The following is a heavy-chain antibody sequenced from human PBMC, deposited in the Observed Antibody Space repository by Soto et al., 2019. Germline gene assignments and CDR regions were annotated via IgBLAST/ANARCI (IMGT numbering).Heavy chain of an antibody. D-gene: IGHD2-2*01. CDR1: GYTLTELS. J-gene: IGHJ6*02. V-gene: IGHV1-24*01. Sequence: ASVKVSCKVSGYTLTELSMHWVRQAPGKGLEWMGGFDPEDGETIYAQKFQGRVTMTEDTSTDTAYMELSSLRSEDTAVYYCATPDIVLVPASPYGMDVWGQGTTVTVSS. CDR2: FDPEDGET. CDR3: ATPDIVLVPASPYGMDV.